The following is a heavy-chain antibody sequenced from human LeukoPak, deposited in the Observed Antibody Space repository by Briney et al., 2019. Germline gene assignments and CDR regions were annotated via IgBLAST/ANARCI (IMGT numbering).Heavy chain of an antibody. Sequence: GGSLRLSCAASGFTFSSYTMNWVRQAPGKGLEWVSSISSSSSYIYYADSVKARFTISRDNAKNSLYLQMNSLRAEDTAVYYCARDGWFGESLSYFDYWGQGTLVTVSS. CDR1: GFTFSSYT. D-gene: IGHD3-10*01. CDR2: ISSSSSYI. J-gene: IGHJ4*02. V-gene: IGHV3-21*04. CDR3: ARDGWFGESLSYFDY.